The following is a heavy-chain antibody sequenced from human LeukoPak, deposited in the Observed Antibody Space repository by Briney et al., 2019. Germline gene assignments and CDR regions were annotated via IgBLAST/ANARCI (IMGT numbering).Heavy chain of an antibody. CDR2: IYYSGST. CDR3: ARDDYSNYFDY. J-gene: IGHJ4*02. Sequence: PSETLSLTCTVSGGSISSGGYYWSWIRQHPGKGLEWIGYIYYSGSTYYNPSLKSRVTISVDTSKNQFSLKLSSVTAADTAVYYCARDDYSNYFDYWGQGTLVTVSS. CDR1: GGSISSGGYY. V-gene: IGHV4-31*03. D-gene: IGHD4-11*01.